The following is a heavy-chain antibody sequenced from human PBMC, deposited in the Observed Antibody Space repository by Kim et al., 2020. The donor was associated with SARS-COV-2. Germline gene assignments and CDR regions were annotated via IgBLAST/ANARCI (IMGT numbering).Heavy chain of an antibody. J-gene: IGHJ4*02. Sequence: DYSYSVKSRITINSDTSKNLFSLQLNSVTPEDTAVYYCAREVPAATLFDYWGQGALVTVSS. CDR3: AREVPAATLFDY. D-gene: IGHD2-2*01. V-gene: IGHV6-1*01.